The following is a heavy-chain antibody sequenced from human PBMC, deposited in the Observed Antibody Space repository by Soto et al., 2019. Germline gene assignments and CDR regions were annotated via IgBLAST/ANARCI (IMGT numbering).Heavy chain of an antibody. D-gene: IGHD3-3*01. CDR3: AKDWPDYYHFWSGYPTGMDV. J-gene: IGHJ6*02. Sequence: GGSLRLSCAASGFTFSSYAMSWVRQAPGKGLEWVSAISGSGGSTYYADSVKGRFTISRDNSKNTLYLQMNSLRAEDTAVYYCAKDWPDYYHFWSGYPTGMDVWGQGNTVTVSS. CDR2: ISGSGGST. CDR1: GFTFSSYA. V-gene: IGHV3-23*01.